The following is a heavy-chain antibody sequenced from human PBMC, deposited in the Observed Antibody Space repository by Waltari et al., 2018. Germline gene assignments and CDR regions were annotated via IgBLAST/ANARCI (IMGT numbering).Heavy chain of an antibody. D-gene: IGHD3-3*01. CDR3: ARDERITIFRWFDP. J-gene: IGHJ5*02. V-gene: IGHV4-34*01. Sequence: QVQLQQWGAGLLKPSETLSLTCAVYGGSFSGYYWSWIRQPPGKGLEWIGEINHSVSTNYNPSLKSRVTISVDTSKNQFSLKLSSVTAADTAVYYCARDERITIFRWFDPWGQGTLVTVSS. CDR1: GGSFSGYY. CDR2: INHSVST.